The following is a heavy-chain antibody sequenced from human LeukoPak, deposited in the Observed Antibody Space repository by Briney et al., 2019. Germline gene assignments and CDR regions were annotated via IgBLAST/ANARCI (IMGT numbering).Heavy chain of an antibody. V-gene: IGHV3-23*01. Sequence: PGGSLRLSCAASGFTFSSCAMSWVRQAPGKGLEWVSGISSGGGGTNYADSVKGRFTISRDNPKNTLYLEMNHLRVEDTAVYYCAKDRWEQWLGVSYYDYGMDVWGKGTTVTVSS. D-gene: IGHD6-19*01. CDR3: AKDRWEQWLGVSYYDYGMDV. CDR1: GFTFSSCA. J-gene: IGHJ6*04. CDR2: ISSGGGGT.